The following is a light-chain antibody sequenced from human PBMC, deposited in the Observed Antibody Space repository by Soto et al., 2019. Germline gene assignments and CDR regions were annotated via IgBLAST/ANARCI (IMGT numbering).Light chain of an antibody. V-gene: IGKV3-15*01. CDR2: GAS. CDR1: QSVSSN. CDR3: LQYNNWPPYT. J-gene: IGKJ2*01. Sequence: EMVMTQSPATLSVSPGERATLSCRASQSVSSNLAWYQQKPGQAPRLLIYGASTRATGVPASFSGSGSGTEFTLTISSLHSEDFAVYYCLQYNNWPPYTFGPGTTLEIK.